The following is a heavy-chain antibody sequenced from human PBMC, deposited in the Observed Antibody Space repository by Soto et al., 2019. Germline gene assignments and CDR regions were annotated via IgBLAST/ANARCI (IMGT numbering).Heavy chain of an antibody. D-gene: IGHD1-26*01. CDR2: IWYDGSNK. J-gene: IGHJ6*02. V-gene: IGHV3-33*06. CDR1: VFTFSSYG. CDR3: AKVGPSYYYGMDV. Sequence: GGSLRLSCAASVFTFSSYGMHWVRQAPGKGLEWVAVIWYDGSNKYYADSVKGRFTISRDNSKNTLYLQMNSLRAEDTAVYYCAKVGPSYYYGMDVWGQGTTVTVSS.